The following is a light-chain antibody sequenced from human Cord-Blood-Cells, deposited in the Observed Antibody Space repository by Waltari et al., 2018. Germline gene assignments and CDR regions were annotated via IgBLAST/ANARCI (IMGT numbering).Light chain of an antibody. CDR1: QSVSSRY. V-gene: IGKV3-20*01. Sequence: IVSTQSPGTPSLSPGARATLSCRASQSVSSRYLAWYQQKPCQAPRLLIYGASRRATGIPDRFSGSGSGTDFTLTISRLEPEDFAVYYCQQYGSSPPLTFGGGTKVEIK. CDR2: GAS. CDR3: QQYGSSPPLT. J-gene: IGKJ4*01.